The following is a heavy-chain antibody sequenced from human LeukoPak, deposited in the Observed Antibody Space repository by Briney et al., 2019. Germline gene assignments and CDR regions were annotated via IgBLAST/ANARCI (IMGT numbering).Heavy chain of an antibody. V-gene: IGHV1-2*02. Sequence: ASVKVSCKASGYTFTGYYMHWVRQAPGQGLEWMGWINPNSGGTNYAQKFQGRVTMTRDTSISTAYMELSRLRSGDTAVYYCARGLVSSDAFDIWGQGTMVTVSS. CDR2: INPNSGGT. CDR3: ARGLVSSDAFDI. D-gene: IGHD6-6*01. CDR1: GYTFTGYY. J-gene: IGHJ3*02.